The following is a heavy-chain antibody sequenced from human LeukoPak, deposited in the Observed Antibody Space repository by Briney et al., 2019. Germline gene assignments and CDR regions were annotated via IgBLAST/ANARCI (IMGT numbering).Heavy chain of an antibody. D-gene: IGHD1-14*01. Sequence: SETLSLTCTVSGGSINSHYRSWIRQPPGQGLEWIGYIYSSGSSDYNPSLRGRVTISVDTSKSQFALKLSSVTAADTGVDYCWRGNRVFDIWGQGTMVTVSS. J-gene: IGHJ3*02. V-gene: IGHV4-59*11. CDR3: WRGNRVFDI. CDR2: IYSSGSS. CDR1: GGSINSHY.